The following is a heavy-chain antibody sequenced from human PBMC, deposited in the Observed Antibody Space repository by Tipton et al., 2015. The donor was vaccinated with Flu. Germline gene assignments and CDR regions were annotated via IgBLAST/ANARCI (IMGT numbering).Heavy chain of an antibody. CDR3: ARGDFWSGYYVDY. J-gene: IGHJ4*02. CDR2: ISYSGST. V-gene: IGHV4-61*01. D-gene: IGHD3-3*01. CDR1: GGSVSSGSYY. Sequence: TLSPTCTVSGGSVSSGSYYWSWIRQPPGKGLEWIGYISYSGSTNYNPSLMSRVTISVDTSKNQFSLKLSSVTAADTAVYYCARGDFWSGYYVDYWGQGTLVTVSS.